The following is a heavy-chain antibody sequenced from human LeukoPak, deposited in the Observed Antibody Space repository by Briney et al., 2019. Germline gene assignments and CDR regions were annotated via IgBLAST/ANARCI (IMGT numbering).Heavy chain of an antibody. V-gene: IGHV3-30*02. D-gene: IGHD3-10*01. Sequence: GGSLRLSCAASGFTFSSYGMHWVRQAPGKGLEWVAVIWYGGSNKYYADSVKGRFTISRDNSKNTLYLQMNSLRAEDTAVYYCAKDTVRGKAFDYWGQGTLVTVSS. CDR1: GFTFSSYG. J-gene: IGHJ4*02. CDR3: AKDTVRGKAFDY. CDR2: IWYGGSNK.